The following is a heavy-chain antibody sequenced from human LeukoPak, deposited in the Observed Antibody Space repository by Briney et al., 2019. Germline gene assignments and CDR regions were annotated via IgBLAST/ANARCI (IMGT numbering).Heavy chain of an antibody. J-gene: IGHJ4*02. D-gene: IGHD4-17*01. CDR3: ARDENYGIFFNVDY. V-gene: IGHV1-8*03. CDR2: MNPNSGNT. Sequence: ASVKVSCKASGYTFTSYDINWVRQATGQGLEWMGWMNPNSGNTGYAQKFQGRVTITRNTSISTAYMELSSLRLDDMAVYYCARDENYGIFFNVDYWGQGTLVTVSS. CDR1: GYTFTSYD.